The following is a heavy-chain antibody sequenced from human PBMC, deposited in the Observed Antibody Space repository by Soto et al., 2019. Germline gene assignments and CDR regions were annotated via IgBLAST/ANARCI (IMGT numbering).Heavy chain of an antibody. CDR2: ISYSRHT. V-gene: IGHV4-59*08. D-gene: IGHD3-10*01. CDR3: TTQGFGFLHGLVDV. J-gene: IGHJ6*02. Sequence: SLTLSCTGFFTAGCFRRAMNDAPSCWRQPPGKGLEWLGYISYSRHTSYNPSLKSRLFISVDTSKNQVSLNLASVTAADTAVYYCTTQGFGFLHGLVDVWGQGTTVT. CDR1: AGCFRRAMNDA.